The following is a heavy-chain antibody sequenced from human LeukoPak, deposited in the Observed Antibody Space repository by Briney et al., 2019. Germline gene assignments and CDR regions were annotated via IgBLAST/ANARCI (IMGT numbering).Heavy chain of an antibody. CDR2: ISSSGSTI. V-gene: IGHV3-48*03. CDR3: AKGIPTAVAGDPHFTFDI. Sequence: GGSLRLSCAASGFTFSSYEMNWVRQAPGKGLEWVSYISSSGSTIYYADSVKGRFTISRDNSKNTLYLQMNSLRAEDTAVYYCAKGIPTAVAGDPHFTFDIWGQGTMVTVSS. J-gene: IGHJ3*02. D-gene: IGHD6-19*01. CDR1: GFTFSSYE.